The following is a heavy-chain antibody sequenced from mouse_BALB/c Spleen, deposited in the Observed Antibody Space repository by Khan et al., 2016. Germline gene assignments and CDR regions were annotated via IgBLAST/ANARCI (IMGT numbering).Heavy chain of an antibody. D-gene: IGHD2-12*01. V-gene: IGHV9-3-1*01. CDR2: INTYTGEP. CDR3: ARSYDVDWFAY. CDR1: GYTFTNYG. J-gene: IGHJ3*01. Sequence: QIQLVQSGPELKKPGETVKISCKASGYTFTNYGKNWVKQAPGKGLKWMGWINTYTGEPTYADDFKGRFAFSLETSASTAYLQINNLKNEDTATYFCARSYDVDWFAYWGQGTLVTVSA.